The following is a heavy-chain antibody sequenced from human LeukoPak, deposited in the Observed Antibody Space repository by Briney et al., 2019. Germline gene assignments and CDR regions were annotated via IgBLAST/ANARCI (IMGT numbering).Heavy chain of an antibody. V-gene: IGHV4-34*01. CDR3: ASALRSGWQGLFDY. CDR2: INHSGST. Sequence: SETLSLTCAVDGGSFSGYYWSWIRQPPGKGLEWIGEINHSGSTNYNPSLKSRVTISVDTSKNQFSLKLSSVTAADTAVYYCASALRSGWQGLFDYWGQGTLVTVSS. CDR1: GGSFSGYY. D-gene: IGHD6-19*01. J-gene: IGHJ4*02.